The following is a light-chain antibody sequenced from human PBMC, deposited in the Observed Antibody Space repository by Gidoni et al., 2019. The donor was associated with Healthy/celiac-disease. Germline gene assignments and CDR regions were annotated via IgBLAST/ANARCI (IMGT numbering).Light chain of an antibody. CDR1: SSDVCGYNY. CDR3: SSYTSSSTLYV. Sequence: QSALTQPASVSGSPGQSLNISCTGTSSDVCGYNYVSWYQQHPGKAPKLMIYEVSTRPSGVSTRFSGSKSGNTASLTISGLQAEDEADYYCSSYTSSSTLYVFGTGTKVTVL. V-gene: IGLV2-14*01. CDR2: EVS. J-gene: IGLJ1*01.